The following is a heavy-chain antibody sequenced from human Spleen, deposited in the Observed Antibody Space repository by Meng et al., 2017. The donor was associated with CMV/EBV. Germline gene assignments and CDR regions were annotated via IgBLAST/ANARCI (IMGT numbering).Heavy chain of an antibody. D-gene: IGHD6-13*01. CDR1: GGSFSGYY. CDR2: INHSGST. J-gene: IGHJ4*02. Sequence: WAAGRLNPSVPLSLPCAFYGGSFSGYYWSLIRQPPGKGLEWIGDINHSGSTNSNPSLKSRVTISVDTSKNQFSLKLSSVTAADTAVYYCASHIAAAGTGYWGQGTLVTVSS. V-gene: IGHV4-34*01. CDR3: ASHIAAAGTGY.